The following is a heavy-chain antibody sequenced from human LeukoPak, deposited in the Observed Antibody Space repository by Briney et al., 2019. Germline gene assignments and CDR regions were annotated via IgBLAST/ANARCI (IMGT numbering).Heavy chain of an antibody. J-gene: IGHJ4*02. V-gene: IGHV1-46*01. CDR2: INPSGEST. Sequence: GASVKVSCKTSGYTFTSHYLHWVRQAPGQGLEWMGIINPSGESTTYAQKFHDRITMTRDTSISTAYMELSRLRSDDTAVYYCARDAVVVPAAMPGGDFDYWGQGTRVTVSS. D-gene: IGHD2-2*01. CDR3: ARDAVVVPAAMPGGDFDY. CDR1: GYTFTSHY.